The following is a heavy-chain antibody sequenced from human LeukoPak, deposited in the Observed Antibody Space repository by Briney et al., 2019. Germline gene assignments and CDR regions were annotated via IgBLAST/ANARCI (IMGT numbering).Heavy chain of an antibody. V-gene: IGHV3-23*01. J-gene: IGHJ3*02. D-gene: IGHD4-17*01. CDR2: ISGSGGRT. CDR1: GFTFSSYA. Sequence: GGSLRLSCAASGFTFSSYAMSWVRQAPGKGLEWVSAISGSGGRTYYADSVKGRFTISRDNSKNTLYLQMNSLRAEDTAVYYCAKSSTYGDYGDAFDIWGQGTMVTVSS. CDR3: AKSSTYGDYGDAFDI.